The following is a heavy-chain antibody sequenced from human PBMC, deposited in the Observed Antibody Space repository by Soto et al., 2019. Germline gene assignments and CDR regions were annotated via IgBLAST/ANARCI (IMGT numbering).Heavy chain of an antibody. J-gene: IGHJ5*02. Sequence: SSVKVSCKASGGTFSSYAISWVRQAPGQGLEWMGGIIPIFGTANYAQKFQGRVTITADESTSTAYMELSSLRSEDTAVYYCARGYSSSVTSLYNWLDPWGQGTLVTV. CDR3: ARGYSSSVTSLYNWLDP. V-gene: IGHV1-69*13. CDR2: IIPIFGTA. D-gene: IGHD6-13*01. CDR1: GGTFSSYA.